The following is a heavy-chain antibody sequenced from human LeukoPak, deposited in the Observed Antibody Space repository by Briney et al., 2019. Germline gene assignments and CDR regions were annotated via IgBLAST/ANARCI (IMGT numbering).Heavy chain of an antibody. J-gene: IGHJ4*02. D-gene: IGHD5-18*01. CDR3: ARYIYGYLHY. V-gene: IGHV1-46*01. Sequence: ASVKVSCKASGYTFTNYNIHWVRQDPGQGLEWMGIINPSGGSTSYAQKLQGRVTMTRDTSTSTVYVALSSLRSEDTAVYYCARYIYGYLHYWGQGTLVTVSS. CDR2: INPSGGST. CDR1: GYTFTNYN.